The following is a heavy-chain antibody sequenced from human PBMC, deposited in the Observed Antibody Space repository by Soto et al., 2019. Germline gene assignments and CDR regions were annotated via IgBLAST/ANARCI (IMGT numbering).Heavy chain of an antibody. Sequence: EVQLLESGGGLVQPGGSLRLSCAASGFTFSSYAMSWVRQAPGKGLEWVSAISGSGGSTYYADSVKGRFTISRDNSKNQLYLQMNSLRTEDTAVYYCAKGSSGWYERFDYWGQGTLVTVSS. V-gene: IGHV3-23*01. J-gene: IGHJ4*02. CDR2: ISGSGGST. D-gene: IGHD6-19*01. CDR3: AKGSSGWYERFDY. CDR1: GFTFSSYA.